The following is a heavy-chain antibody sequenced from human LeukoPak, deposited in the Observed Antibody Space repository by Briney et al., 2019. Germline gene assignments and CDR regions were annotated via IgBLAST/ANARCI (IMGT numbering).Heavy chain of an antibody. CDR2: IYHSGST. Sequence: SETLSLTCTVSGGSISSYYWSWIRQPPGKGLEWIGEIYHSGSTNYNPSLKSRVTISVDKSKNQFSLKLSSVTAADTAVYYCARDRYGSGSYKDYWGQGTLVTVSS. D-gene: IGHD3-10*01. CDR3: ARDRYGSGSYKDY. V-gene: IGHV4-59*12. CDR1: GGSISSYY. J-gene: IGHJ4*02.